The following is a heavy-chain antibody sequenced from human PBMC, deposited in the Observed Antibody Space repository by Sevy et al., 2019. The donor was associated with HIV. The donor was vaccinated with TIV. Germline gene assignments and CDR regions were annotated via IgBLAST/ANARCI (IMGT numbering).Heavy chain of an antibody. V-gene: IGHV3-74*01. J-gene: IGHJ4*02. Sequence: GGSLRLSCAPSGFTLSGYWMHWVRQAPGKGLEWVSYMNGDGTVIKYADFVQGRFIMSRDNAKNTLFLQMNSLTVADTALYYCVRGTSGWYGVDFWGQGTLVTVSS. CDR2: MNGDGTVI. CDR3: VRGTSGWYGVDF. D-gene: IGHD6-19*01. CDR1: GFTLSGYW.